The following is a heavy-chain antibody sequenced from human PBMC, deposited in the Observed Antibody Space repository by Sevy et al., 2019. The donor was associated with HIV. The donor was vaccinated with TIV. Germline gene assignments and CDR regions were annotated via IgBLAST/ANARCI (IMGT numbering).Heavy chain of an antibody. CDR2: INPRDGST. D-gene: IGHD6-13*01. J-gene: IGHJ4*02. V-gene: IGHV1-46*01. CDR3: ARGSNKYTNSWHDY. CDR1: GYTFTNYY. Sequence: ASVKVSCKPSGYTFTNYYMHRVRQAPGQGLQWMGIINPRDGSTSYAQKFLGRVTMTRDTSTSTVYMELSSLRSEDTAVYYCARGSNKYTNSWHDYWGQGTLVTVSS.